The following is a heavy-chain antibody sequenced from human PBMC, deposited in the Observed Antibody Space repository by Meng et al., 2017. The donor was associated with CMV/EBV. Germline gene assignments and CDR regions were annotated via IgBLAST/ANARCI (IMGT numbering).Heavy chain of an antibody. V-gene: IGHV4-34*01. Sequence: HVQPKQWGAGLLEPSETLSLTCAVYGGSFSGYYWSWIRQPPGKGLEWIGEINHSGSTNYNPSLKSRVTISVDTSKNQFSLKLSSVTAADTAVYYCARGGNWFDPWGQGTLVTVSS. J-gene: IGHJ5*02. CDR3: ARGGNWFDP. CDR1: GGSFSGYY. CDR2: INHSGST.